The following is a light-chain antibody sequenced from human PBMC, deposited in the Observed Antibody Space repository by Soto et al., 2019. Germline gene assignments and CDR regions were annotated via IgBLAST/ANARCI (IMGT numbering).Light chain of an antibody. CDR1: QSVSNNY. V-gene: IGKV3-20*01. Sequence: DIVLTQSPVTLSLSSGERATLSCRARQSVSNNYLAWYQQKPGQAPRLLIYGASNRATAIPDRFSGSGSGTDFTLTISRLEPEDFAVYYCQQYGSSGTFGQGTKVDIK. CDR3: QQYGSSGT. CDR2: GAS. J-gene: IGKJ1*01.